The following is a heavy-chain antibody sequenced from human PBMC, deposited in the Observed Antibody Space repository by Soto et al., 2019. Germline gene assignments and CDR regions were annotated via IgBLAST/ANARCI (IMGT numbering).Heavy chain of an antibody. Sequence: SETLSLTCTVSGGSISSYYWSWIRQPPGKGLEWIGYICYSGSTNYNPSLKSRVTISVDTSKNQFSLKLSSVTAADTAVYYCARHLLLYYYDSCGYYRRDAFDIWGQGTMVTVSS. D-gene: IGHD3-22*01. J-gene: IGHJ3*02. CDR1: GGSISSYY. CDR3: ARHLLLYYYDSCGYYRRDAFDI. V-gene: IGHV4-59*08. CDR2: ICYSGST.